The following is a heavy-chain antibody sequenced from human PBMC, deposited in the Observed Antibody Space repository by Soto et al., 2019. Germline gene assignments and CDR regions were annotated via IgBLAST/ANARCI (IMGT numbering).Heavy chain of an antibody. CDR1: GYSFTGYY. D-gene: IGHD2-8*02. Sequence: HEHLVQSGAEVKRPGASLKVSCKASGYSFTGYYIHWVRQAPGQGLEWMGWINPDSGATNYAQNFQGRVTLTSDTSISTASMDLTSLTSDDTAGYYCARGDYGTGGYPFPYFDYWGQGTRVIVSS. V-gene: IGHV1-2*02. CDR2: INPDSGAT. CDR3: ARGDYGTGGYPFPYFDY. J-gene: IGHJ4*02.